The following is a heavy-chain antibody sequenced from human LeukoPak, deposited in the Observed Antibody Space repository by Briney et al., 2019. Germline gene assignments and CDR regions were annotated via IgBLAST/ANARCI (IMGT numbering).Heavy chain of an antibody. CDR2: IWYDGSNK. CDR1: GFTFSSYG. D-gene: IGHD2-2*02. V-gene: IGHV3-33*01. CDR3: ARDVVPAAIGWFDP. J-gene: IGHJ5*02. Sequence: GGALRLSCAASGFTFSSYGMHRVRPAPGKGLGGGAVIWYDGSNKYYADSVKGRFTISRDNSKNTLYLQMNSLRAEDTAVYYCARDVVPAAIGWFDPWGQGTLVTVSS.